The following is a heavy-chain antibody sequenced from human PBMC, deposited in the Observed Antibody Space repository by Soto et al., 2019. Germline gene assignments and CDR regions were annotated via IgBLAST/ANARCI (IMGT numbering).Heavy chain of an antibody. J-gene: IGHJ4*02. Sequence: QVQLVESGGGLVKPGGSLRLSCAASGFTFSDYYMSWIRQAPGKGLEGVSYISTSGTTIYYADSVKGRFSISRYNAKNSLYLQMNSLRDEDTAVYYCATDLAPRPNDYFDYWGQGTLVTVSS. CDR2: ISTSGTTI. V-gene: IGHV3-11*01. CDR3: ATDLAPRPNDYFDY. CDR1: GFTFSDYY.